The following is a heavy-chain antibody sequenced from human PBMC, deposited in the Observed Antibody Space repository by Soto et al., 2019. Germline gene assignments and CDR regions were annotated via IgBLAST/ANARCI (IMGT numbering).Heavy chain of an antibody. D-gene: IGHD2-2*02. CDR3: ARTFLGYCSSTSCYSPWYFDY. V-gene: IGHV1-3*01. J-gene: IGHJ4*02. CDR2: INAGNGNT. Sequence: EASVKVSCKASGYTFTSYAMHWVRQAPGQRLEWMGWINAGNGNTKYSQKFQGRVTITRDTSASTAYMELSSLRSEDTAVYYCARTFLGYCSSTSCYSPWYFDYWGQGTLVTV. CDR1: GYTFTSYA.